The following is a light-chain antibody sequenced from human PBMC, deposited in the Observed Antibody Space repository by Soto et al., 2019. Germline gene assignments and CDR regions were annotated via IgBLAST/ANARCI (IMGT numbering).Light chain of an antibody. CDR2: GAS. CDR1: QSVSSN. Sequence: EVVMTQSPATLSVSPGERATLSCRASQSVSSNLAWYQQKHGQAPRLLIYGASTRATGIPDRFSGTGSGTDFTLTISRLEPEDFAVYYCQQYGSSPYTFGLGTKVDIK. CDR3: QQYGSSPYT. J-gene: IGKJ2*01. V-gene: IGKV3-20*01.